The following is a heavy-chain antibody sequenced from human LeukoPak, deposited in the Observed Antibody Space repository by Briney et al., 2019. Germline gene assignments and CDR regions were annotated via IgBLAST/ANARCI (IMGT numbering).Heavy chain of an antibody. CDR1: GGSVSNADYY. CDR2: MYHTGSN. V-gene: IGHV4-61*08. Sequence: SETLSLTCTVSGGSVSNADYYWSWIRHPPGKTLEWIGYMYHTGSNNYKYPLKSRVTISLDTSKNRFSLRLTSMTAADTAIYYCARDQGEGSHRHAFDIWGQGTMVTVSS. D-gene: IGHD2-21*01. CDR3: ARDQGEGSHRHAFDI. J-gene: IGHJ3*02.